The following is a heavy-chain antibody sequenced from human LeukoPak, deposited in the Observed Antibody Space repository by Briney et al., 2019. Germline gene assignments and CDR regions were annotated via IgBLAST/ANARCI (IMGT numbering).Heavy chain of an antibody. J-gene: IGHJ4*02. CDR1: GYTLNSFG. CDR2: ISAYNGNT. D-gene: IGHD4-23*01. V-gene: IGHV1-18*01. CDR3: ATGVRWDFDY. Sequence: ASVKVSCKASGYTLNSFGICWGRQAPGQGLEWMGWISAYNGNTNYAQNLQGRVTMTTDTSTSTAYMELRSLRSDDTAVYFCATGVRWDFDYWGQGSLVTVSS.